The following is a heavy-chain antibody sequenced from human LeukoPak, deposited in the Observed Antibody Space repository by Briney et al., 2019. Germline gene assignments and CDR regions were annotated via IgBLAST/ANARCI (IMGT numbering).Heavy chain of an antibody. D-gene: IGHD3-3*01. CDR3: VRGHDSFDY. CDR2: SRNKDHRYST. J-gene: IGHJ4*02. V-gene: IGHV3-72*01. Sequence: GGSLRLSCAVSGFTFSDHYMDWVRQAAGKGLEWVGRSRNKDHRYSTEYAASVEGRFTISRDLSKNSLYLHMNSLKIEDTAIYYCVRGHDSFDYWGQGTLVTVSS. CDR1: GFTFSDHY.